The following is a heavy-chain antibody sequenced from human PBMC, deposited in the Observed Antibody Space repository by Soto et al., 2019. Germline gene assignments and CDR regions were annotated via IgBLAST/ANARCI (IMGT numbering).Heavy chain of an antibody. Sequence: GGSLRLSCAASGFTFSSYAMSWVRQAPGKGLEWVSAISGSGGSTYYADSVKGRFTISRDNSKNTLYLQMNSLRAEDTAVYYCAKQLGIAAAEDRYYYYGMDVWGQGTTVTVSS. CDR3: AKQLGIAAAEDRYYYYGMDV. CDR1: GFTFSSYA. J-gene: IGHJ6*02. D-gene: IGHD6-13*01. V-gene: IGHV3-23*01. CDR2: ISGSGGST.